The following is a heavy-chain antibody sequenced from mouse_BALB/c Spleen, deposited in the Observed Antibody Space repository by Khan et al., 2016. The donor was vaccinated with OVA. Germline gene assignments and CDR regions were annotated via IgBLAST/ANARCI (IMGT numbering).Heavy chain of an antibody. J-gene: IGHJ3*01. V-gene: IGHV5-9-3*01. CDR2: ISSGGSYT. D-gene: IGHD1-2*01. CDR3: YRHGGFITPAWFAY. CDR1: GFTFSTNA. Sequence: EVELVESGGGLVQPGGSLKLSCAASGFTFSTNAMSWVRQTPEKRLEWVATISSGGSYTYYADSVKGRFTISRDNAKNTLYLQMSSLRSEDTAMYYCYRHGGFITPAWFAYWGQGTLVTVSA.